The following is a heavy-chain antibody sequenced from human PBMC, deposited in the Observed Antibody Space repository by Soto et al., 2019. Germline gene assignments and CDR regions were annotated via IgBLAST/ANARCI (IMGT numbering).Heavy chain of an antibody. CDR1: GFTFSSYA. J-gene: IGHJ5*01. Sequence: GESLKISCAASGFTFSSYAMSWVRQAPGKGLEWVSAISGSGGSTFYADSVKGRFTISRDTSKNTLFLQMNSLRAEDTAVYYCAKDRGRGYDLFDSWGQGTLVTVSS. V-gene: IGHV3-23*01. CDR3: AKDRGRGYDLFDS. D-gene: IGHD5-12*01. CDR2: ISGSGGST.